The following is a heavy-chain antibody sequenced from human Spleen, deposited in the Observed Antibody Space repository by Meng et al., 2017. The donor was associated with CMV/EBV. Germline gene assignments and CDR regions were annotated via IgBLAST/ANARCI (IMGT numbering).Heavy chain of an antibody. Sequence: SETLSLTCAVSGGSISSYYWSWIRQPPGKGLEWIGYVYYSGSTKYNPSLKSRVTISVDTSKNQFSLKLSSVTAADTAVYYCARGRVVPAAILSGAFDIWGQGTMVTVSS. J-gene: IGHJ3*02. CDR3: ARGRVVPAAILSGAFDI. CDR1: GGSISSYY. V-gene: IGHV4-59*12. CDR2: VYYSGST. D-gene: IGHD2-2*02.